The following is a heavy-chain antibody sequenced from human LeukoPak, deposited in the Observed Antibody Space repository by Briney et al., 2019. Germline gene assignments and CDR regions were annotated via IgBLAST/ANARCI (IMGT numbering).Heavy chain of an antibody. J-gene: IGHJ4*02. Sequence: PTGGSLRLSCAASGFTFSSHWMHWVRQAPGKGLVWVSRINSDGSSTSYADSVKGRFTISRDNAKNTLYLQMNSLRAEDTAVYYCARRYCSGGSCYGYFDYWGQGTLVTVSS. D-gene: IGHD2-15*01. V-gene: IGHV3-74*01. CDR2: INSDGSST. CDR1: GFTFSSHW. CDR3: ARRYCSGGSCYGYFDY.